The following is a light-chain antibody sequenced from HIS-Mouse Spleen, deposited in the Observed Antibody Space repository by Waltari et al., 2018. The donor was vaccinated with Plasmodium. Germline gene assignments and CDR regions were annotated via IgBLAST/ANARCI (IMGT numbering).Light chain of an antibody. Sequence: SYELTQPSSVSVSPGQTARITCSGDVLAKKYARWFQQKPGQAPGLVIYKDSERPSGIPERFSGSSSGTTVTLTISGAQVEDEADYYCYSAADNNQVFGGGTKLTVL. CDR1: VLAKKY. V-gene: IGLV3-27*01. CDR3: YSAADNNQV. CDR2: KDS. J-gene: IGLJ3*02.